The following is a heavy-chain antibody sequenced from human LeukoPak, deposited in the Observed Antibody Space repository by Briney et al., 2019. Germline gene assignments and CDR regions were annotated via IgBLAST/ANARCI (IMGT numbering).Heavy chain of an antibody. CDR3: AKEGPDYGDYRSGDYFDF. CDR1: GFTFRNYA. J-gene: IGHJ4*02. CDR2: ISDDSSKT. V-gene: IGHV3-23*01. D-gene: IGHD4-17*01. Sequence: GGSLRLSCAASGFTFRNYAMGWVRQAPGKGLECVSAISDDSSKTSYADSVKGRFTISRDCSKNTLYLQMNSLRAEDTAVYYCAKEGPDYGDYRSGDYFDFWGQGTLVTVSS.